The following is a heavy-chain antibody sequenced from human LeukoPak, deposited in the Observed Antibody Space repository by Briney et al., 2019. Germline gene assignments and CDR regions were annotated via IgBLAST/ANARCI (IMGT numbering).Heavy chain of an antibody. J-gene: IGHJ2*01. D-gene: IGHD1-1*01. CDR2: IYYSGST. Sequence: PSETLSLTCTVSAGSISSYYWSWIRQPPGKGLEWIGYIYYSGSTNYNPSLKSRVTISVDTSKNQFSLKLSSVTAADTAVYYCARSGGGVGTYFDLWGRGTLVTVSS. V-gene: IGHV4-59*01. CDR1: AGSISSYY. CDR3: ARSGGGVGTYFDL.